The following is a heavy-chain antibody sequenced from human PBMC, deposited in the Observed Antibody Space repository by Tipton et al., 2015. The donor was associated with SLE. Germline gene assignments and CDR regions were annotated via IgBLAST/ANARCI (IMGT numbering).Heavy chain of an antibody. Sequence: GSLRLSCAASGFTFSSYWMSWVRQAPGKGLEWVANIKQDGSEKYYVDSVKGRFTISRDNAKNSLYLQMNSLRAEDTAVYYCARDPWGDYGSGSSDYWGQGTLVTVSS. CDR3: ARDPWGDYGSGSSDY. V-gene: IGHV3-7*01. D-gene: IGHD3-10*01. CDR2: IKQDGSEK. CDR1: GFTFSSYW. J-gene: IGHJ4*02.